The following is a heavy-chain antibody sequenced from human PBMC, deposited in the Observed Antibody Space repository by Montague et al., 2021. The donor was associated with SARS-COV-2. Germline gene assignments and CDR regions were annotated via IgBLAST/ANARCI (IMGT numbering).Heavy chain of an antibody. V-gene: IGHV4-39*02. CDR3: AGGMIWGVTKTFDY. CDR1: SGSIISSGYY. CDR2: IYYSGST. J-gene: IGHJ4*02. D-gene: IGHD3-10*01. Sequence: SETLSLTCSVSSGSIISSGYYWGWVRQPPGKEPEWIGNIYYSGSTYYNPSLQSLGTISVDTSKNHLSLRLISVTAADTAVYFCAGGMIWGVTKTFDYWGQGSQVTVSS.